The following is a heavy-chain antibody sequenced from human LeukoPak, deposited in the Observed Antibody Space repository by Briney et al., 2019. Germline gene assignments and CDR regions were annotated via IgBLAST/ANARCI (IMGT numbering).Heavy chain of an antibody. V-gene: IGHV1-69*13. CDR3: ARKVRDVVVPAANVGFDP. Sequence: ASVKVSCKASGGTFSSYAISWVRQATGQGLEWMGGIIPIFGTANYAQKFQGRVTITADESTSTAYMELSSLRSEDTAVYYCARKVRDVVVPAANVGFDPWGQGTLVTVSS. D-gene: IGHD2-2*01. CDR1: GGTFSSYA. J-gene: IGHJ5*02. CDR2: IIPIFGTA.